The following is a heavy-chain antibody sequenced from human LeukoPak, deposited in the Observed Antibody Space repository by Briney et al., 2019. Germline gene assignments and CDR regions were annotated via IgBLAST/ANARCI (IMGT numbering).Heavy chain of an antibody. J-gene: IGHJ5*02. V-gene: IGHV1-8*01. CDR2: VKPNSGDT. Sequence: ASVKVSCKTSGYSSNIYEVNWVRQATGQGLEWMGWVKPNSGDTDYAQKFQGRLTMTRNTSISTAYMELSGLRLEDTAVYYCSRGPRFDPWGQGTQVTVSS. CDR1: GYSSNIYE. CDR3: SRGPRFDP.